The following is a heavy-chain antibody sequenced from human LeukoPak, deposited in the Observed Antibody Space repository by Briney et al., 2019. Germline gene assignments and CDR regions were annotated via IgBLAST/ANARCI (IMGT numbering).Heavy chain of an antibody. V-gene: IGHV3-30*02. CDR1: GFIFSSYG. J-gene: IGHJ4*02. CDR2: IRYDGSNK. Sequence: GESLKISCAASGFIFSSYGMYWVRQAPGKGLEWVAFIRYDGSNKYHADSVKGRFTISRDNSKNTLYVQMSSLRVEDTAVYYCAKEGTVTPIDYWGQGTPVTVSS. CDR3: AKEGTVTPIDY. D-gene: IGHD4-17*01.